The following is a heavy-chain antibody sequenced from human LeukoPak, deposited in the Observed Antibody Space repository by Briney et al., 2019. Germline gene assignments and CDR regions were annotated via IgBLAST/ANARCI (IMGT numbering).Heavy chain of an antibody. D-gene: IGHD1-1*01. CDR3: ARYKPPRGVPVPTP. J-gene: IGHJ5*02. Sequence: GGSLRLSCAASGFTFNSYWMVWFRQAPGKGLVWVSCINPDGSWTLHADSVKGRFAISRDYARNTLYLQMNSLGVEDTAMCYCARYKPPRGVPVPTPWSQEPRVTVSS. V-gene: IGHV3-74*01. CDR2: INPDGSWT. CDR1: GFTFNSYW.